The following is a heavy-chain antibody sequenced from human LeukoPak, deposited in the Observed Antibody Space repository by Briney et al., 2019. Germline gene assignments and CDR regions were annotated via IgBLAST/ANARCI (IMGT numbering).Heavy chain of an antibody. CDR2: ISYDGSNK. CDR3: AKIAYDYYDSSGYSENFDY. Sequence: TGGSLRLSCAVSGFTFSSYGMHWVRQAPGEGLEWVAVISYDGSNKYYADSVKGRFTISRDNSKNTLYLQMNSLRAEDTAVYYCAKIAYDYYDSSGYSENFDYWGQGTLVTVSS. CDR1: GFTFSSYG. V-gene: IGHV3-30*18. D-gene: IGHD3-22*01. J-gene: IGHJ4*02.